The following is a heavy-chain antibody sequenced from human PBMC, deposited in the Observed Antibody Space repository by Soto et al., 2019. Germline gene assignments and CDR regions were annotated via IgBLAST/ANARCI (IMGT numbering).Heavy chain of an antibody. V-gene: IGHV3-23*01. J-gene: IGHJ4*02. CDR1: GFTFSSYA. CDR3: AKMALGDRVVVITTSWYFDY. Sequence: GSLRLSCAASGFTFSSYAMSWVRQAPGKGLEWVSAISGSGGSTYYADSVKGRFTISRDNSKNTLYLQMNSLRAEDTAVYYCAKMALGDRVVVITTSWYFDYWGQGTLVTVSS. CDR2: ISGSGGST. D-gene: IGHD3-22*01.